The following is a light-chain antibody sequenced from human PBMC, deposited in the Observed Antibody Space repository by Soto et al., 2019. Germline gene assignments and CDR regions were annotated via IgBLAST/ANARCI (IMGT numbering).Light chain of an antibody. J-gene: IGLJ1*01. CDR1: SSDVGSYNL. CDR2: EGS. V-gene: IGLV2-23*01. CDR3: CSYAGSSTFV. Sequence: LTQPASVSGSPGQSITISCTGTSSDVGSYNLVSWYQQHPGKAPKLMIYEGSKRPSGVSNRFSGSKSGNTASLTISGLQAEDEADYYCCSYAGSSTFVFGTGTKVT.